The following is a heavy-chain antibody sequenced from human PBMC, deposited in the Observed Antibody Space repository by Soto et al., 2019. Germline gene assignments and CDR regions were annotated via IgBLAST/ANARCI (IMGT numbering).Heavy chain of an antibody. V-gene: IGHV3-48*02. CDR1: GFTFSSYS. J-gene: IGHJ5*02. Sequence: EVQLVESGGGLVQPGGSLRLSCAASGFTFSSYSMNWVRQAPGKGLEWVSYISSSSSTIYYADSVKGRFTISRDNAKNELYLQMNSLRDEDTAVYYCEREGVILNWFDPWGQGTLVTVYS. CDR3: EREGVILNWFDP. CDR2: ISSSSSTI. D-gene: IGHD2-21*01.